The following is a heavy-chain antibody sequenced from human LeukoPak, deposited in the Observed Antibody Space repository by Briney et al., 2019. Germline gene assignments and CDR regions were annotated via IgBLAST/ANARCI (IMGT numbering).Heavy chain of an antibody. V-gene: IGHV3-13*01. Sequence: GGSLRLSCAASGFTFSSYDMHWVRQATGKGLEWVSAIGTAGDTYYPGSVKGRFTISRENAKNSLYLQMNSLGAGDTAVYYCARGSNYGDYFDYWGQGTLVTVSS. D-gene: IGHD4-11*01. J-gene: IGHJ4*02. CDR2: IGTAGDT. CDR1: GFTFSSYD. CDR3: ARGSNYGDYFDY.